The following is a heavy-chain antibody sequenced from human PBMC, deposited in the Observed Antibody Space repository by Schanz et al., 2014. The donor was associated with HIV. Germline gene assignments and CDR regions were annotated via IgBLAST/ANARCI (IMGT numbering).Heavy chain of an antibody. Sequence: QVHLVQSGAEVKKPGASVKVSCKASGYTFSGYYIHWVRQAPGQGLEWMGGIIPIFGTTNYAQKFQGRVTITADESTSTAYMELSSLRSEDTAVYYCTREMERGGYDRFDYWGQGALVIVSS. CDR2: IIPIFGTT. CDR3: TREMERGGYDRFDY. V-gene: IGHV1-69*01. D-gene: IGHD5-12*01. J-gene: IGHJ4*02. CDR1: GYTFSGYY.